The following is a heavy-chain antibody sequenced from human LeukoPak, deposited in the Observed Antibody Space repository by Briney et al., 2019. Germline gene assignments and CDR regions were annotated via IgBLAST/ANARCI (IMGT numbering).Heavy chain of an antibody. Sequence: SETLSLTCAVYGGPFSGYYWSWIRQPPGKGLEWIGEINHSGSTNYNPSLKSRVTISVDTSKNQLSLELSAVTAADTAVYYCAKLGKSFYYYYLDVWGKGTTVTVSS. CDR2: INHSGST. CDR3: AKLGKSFYYYYLDV. V-gene: IGHV4-34*01. D-gene: IGHD1-26*01. J-gene: IGHJ6*03. CDR1: GGPFSGYY.